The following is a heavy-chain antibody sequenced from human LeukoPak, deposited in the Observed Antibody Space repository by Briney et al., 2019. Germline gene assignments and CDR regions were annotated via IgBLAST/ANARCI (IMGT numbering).Heavy chain of an antibody. CDR1: GYTFTGYY. J-gene: IGHJ4*02. D-gene: IGHD4-11*01. Sequence: ASVKVSCKASGYTFTGYYMHWVRQAPGQGLEWMGWINPHSGGTNYAQKFQGRVTMTRDTSISTAYMELSRLRSDDTAVYYCAILITATSEPFDYWGQGTLFTVSS. V-gene: IGHV1-2*02. CDR2: INPHSGGT. CDR3: AILITATSEPFDY.